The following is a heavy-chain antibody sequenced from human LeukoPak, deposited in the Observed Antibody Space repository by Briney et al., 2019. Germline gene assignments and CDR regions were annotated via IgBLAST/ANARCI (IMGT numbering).Heavy chain of an antibody. D-gene: IGHD3-10*01. CDR1: GFTFSSYG. CDR2: ISYDGSNK. CDR3: ARDREGYYYGSGSYSY. V-gene: IGHV3-30*03. J-gene: IGHJ4*02. Sequence: GGSLRLSCAASGFTFSSYGMHWVRQAPGKGLEWVAVISYDGSNKYYADSVKGRFTISRDNSKNTLYLQMNSLRAEDTAVYYCARDREGYYYGSGSYSYWGQGTLVTVSS.